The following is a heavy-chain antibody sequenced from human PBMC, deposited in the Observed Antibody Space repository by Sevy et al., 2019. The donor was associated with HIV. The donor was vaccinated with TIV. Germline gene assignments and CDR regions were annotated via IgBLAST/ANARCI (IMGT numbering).Heavy chain of an antibody. CDR2: IYHSGST. J-gene: IGHJ5*02. D-gene: IGHD3-22*01. CDR1: GYSISSGYY. Sequence: SESLSLTCAVSGYSISSGYYWGWIRQPPGKGLEWIGSIYHSGSTYYNPSLKSRVTISVDTSKNQFSLKLSSVTAADTAVYYCARVDYYDSSGYYSAWGQGTQVTVSS. V-gene: IGHV4-38-2*01. CDR3: ARVDYYDSSGYYSA.